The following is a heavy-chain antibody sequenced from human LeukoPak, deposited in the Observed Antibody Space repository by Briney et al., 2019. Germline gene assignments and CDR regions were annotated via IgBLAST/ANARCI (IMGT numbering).Heavy chain of an antibody. J-gene: IGHJ4*02. CDR3: ARALGYCSSSRCYSLDY. V-gene: IGHV4-30-4*08. Sequence: SQTLSLTCTVSGGSINSGDYYWSWIRQPPGKGLEWIGYIYYIGSTYYKPSLMSRVTMSLDTFKNQFSLKLRSVTAADTAVYYCARALGYCSSSRCYSLDYWGQGTLVTVSS. CDR1: GGSINSGDYY. CDR2: IYYIGST. D-gene: IGHD2-15*01.